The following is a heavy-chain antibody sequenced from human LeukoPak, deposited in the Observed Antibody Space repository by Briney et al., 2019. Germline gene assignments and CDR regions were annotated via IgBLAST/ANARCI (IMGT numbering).Heavy chain of an antibody. V-gene: IGHV3-23*01. CDR2: ISDTGNT. D-gene: IGHD2-15*01. CDR3: AKAPVTTCRGAFCYPFDY. J-gene: IGHJ4*02. CDR1: GFTFDDYG. Sequence: GGSLRLSCAASGFTFDDYGMSWVRQAPGKGLEWVSAISDTGNTYHSDSVKGRFTISRDSSKNTLFLQMNRLRPEDAAVYYCAKAPVTTCRGAFCYPFDYWGLGTLVTVSS.